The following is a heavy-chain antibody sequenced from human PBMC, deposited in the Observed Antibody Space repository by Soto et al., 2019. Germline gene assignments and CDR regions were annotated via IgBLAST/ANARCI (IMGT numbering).Heavy chain of an antibody. V-gene: IGHV3-30*18. D-gene: IGHD6-19*01. CDR3: AKDPSSGWYGGFDY. J-gene: IGHJ4*02. CDR1: GFTFSSYG. Sequence: GGSLRLSCAASGFTFSSYGMHWVRQAPGKGLEWVAVISYDGSNKYYADSVKGRFTISRDNSKNTLYLQMNSLRAEDTAVYYCAKDPSSGWYGGFDYWGQGTLVTVSS. CDR2: ISYDGSNK.